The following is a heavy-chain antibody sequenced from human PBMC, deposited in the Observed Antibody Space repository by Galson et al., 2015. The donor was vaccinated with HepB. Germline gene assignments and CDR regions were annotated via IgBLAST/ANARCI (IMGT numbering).Heavy chain of an antibody. CDR2: ISGSGGST. CDR1: GFTFSSYA. J-gene: IGHJ4*02. CDR3: ARSPTTHSRLGDY. V-gene: IGHV3-23*01. Sequence: SLRLSCAASGFTFSSYAMSWVRQAPGKGLEWVSSISGSGGSTYYADYVKGRFTISRDSSKNRLFLQMNSLRVEDTAMYYCARSPTTHSRLGDYWGQGTLVTVSS. D-gene: IGHD3-16*01.